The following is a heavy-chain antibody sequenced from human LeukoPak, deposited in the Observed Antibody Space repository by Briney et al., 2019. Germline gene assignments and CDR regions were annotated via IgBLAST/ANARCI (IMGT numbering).Heavy chain of an antibody. Sequence: GASVKVSCKASGYTFTSYYMHWVRQAPGQGLEWMGIINPSGGSTSYAQKFQGRVTMSSDTSTGTLYLELSSLTSADTALYYCARDGVCTGGSCSIAYYFDSWGQGTLVTVS. CDR1: GYTFTSYY. CDR2: INPSGGST. D-gene: IGHD2-15*01. CDR3: ARDGVCTGGSCSIAYYFDS. V-gene: IGHV1-46*01. J-gene: IGHJ4*02.